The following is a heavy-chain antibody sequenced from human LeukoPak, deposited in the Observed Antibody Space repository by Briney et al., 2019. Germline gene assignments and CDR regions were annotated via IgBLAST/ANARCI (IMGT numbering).Heavy chain of an antibody. CDR3: AREELKYYYDSSGNFDY. J-gene: IGHJ4*02. V-gene: IGHV4-4*07. D-gene: IGHD3-22*01. CDR2: IYTSGSN. CDR1: GGSISSYY. Sequence: SETLSLTCTVSGGSISSYYWSWIRQPAGKGLEWIGRIYTSGSNNYNPSLKSRVTMSVGTSKNQFSLKLSSVTAADTAVYYCAREELKYYYDSSGNFDYWGQGTLVTVSS.